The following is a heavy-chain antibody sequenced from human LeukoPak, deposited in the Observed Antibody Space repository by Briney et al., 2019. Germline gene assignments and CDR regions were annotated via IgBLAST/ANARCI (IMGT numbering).Heavy chain of an antibody. CDR1: GFSFSSYG. Sequence: GGSLRLSCTASGFSFSSYGKSWVRQAPGKGLKWVSGIGGSGGRTYYADSVKGRFTISRDNSKNTIYLQMNSLRVEDTAIYYCAKDYLGSSNAFNIWGQGTMVTVSP. J-gene: IGHJ3*02. CDR3: AKDYLGSSNAFNI. D-gene: IGHD6-13*01. V-gene: IGHV3-23*01. CDR2: IGGSGGRT.